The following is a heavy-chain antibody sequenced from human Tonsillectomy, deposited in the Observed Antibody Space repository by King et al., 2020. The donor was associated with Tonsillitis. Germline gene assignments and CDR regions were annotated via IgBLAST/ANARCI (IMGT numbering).Heavy chain of an antibody. D-gene: IGHD2-15*01. CDR2: IVPSGCT. CDR3: GRYEGGVFDP. J-gene: IGHJ5*02. CDR1: VCSICGGDYY. V-gene: IGHV4-31*03. Sequence: VQLQESGPGLVKPSQTLSLTCTVSVCSICGGDYYWGWIRQHPGKCLERIGYIVPSGCTCYNPTLKGRLTMSVDTSENQFSLKLSSVTAADTAVYYCGRYEGGVFDPWGQGTLVTVSS.